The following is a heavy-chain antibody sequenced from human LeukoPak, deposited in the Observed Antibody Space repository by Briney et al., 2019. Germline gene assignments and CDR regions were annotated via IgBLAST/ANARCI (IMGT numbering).Heavy chain of an antibody. CDR2: IWLDGSAT. CDR1: GFTFSGYA. V-gene: IGHV3-33*08. J-gene: IGHJ4*02. D-gene: IGHD1-14*01. CDR3: ARDLNREDFDY. Sequence: GRSLRLSCAASGFTFSGYAMHWVRQAPGKGLEWVAIIWLDGSATYYGDSVKGRFTISRDNSKNILYLQMNDLRVEDTAVYYCARDLNREDFDYWGQGTLVAVSS.